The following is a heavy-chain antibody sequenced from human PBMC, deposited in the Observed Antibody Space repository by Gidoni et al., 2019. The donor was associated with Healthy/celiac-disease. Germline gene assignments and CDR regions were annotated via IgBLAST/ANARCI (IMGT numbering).Heavy chain of an antibody. J-gene: IGHJ5*02. CDR2: IIPIFGTA. D-gene: IGHD6-6*01. V-gene: IGHV1-69*06. CDR3: ARDLGYSSSSGRFDP. Sequence: LEWMGGIIPIFGTANYAQKFQGRVTITADKSTSTAYMELSSLRSEDTAVYYCARDLGYSSSSGRFDPWGQGTLVTVSS.